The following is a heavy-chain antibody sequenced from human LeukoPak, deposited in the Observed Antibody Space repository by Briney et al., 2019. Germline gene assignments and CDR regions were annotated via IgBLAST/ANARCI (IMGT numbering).Heavy chain of an antibody. D-gene: IGHD6-19*01. V-gene: IGHV1-3*01. CDR3: ATLHGQWLVPTD. CDR2: INAGNGNT. CDR1: GYTFTSYA. Sequence: GASVKVSRKASGYTFTSYAMHWVRQAPGQRLEWMGWINAGNGNTKYSQKFQGRVTITRDTSASTAYMELSSLRSEDTAVYYCATLHGQWLVPTDWGQGTLVTVSS. J-gene: IGHJ4*02.